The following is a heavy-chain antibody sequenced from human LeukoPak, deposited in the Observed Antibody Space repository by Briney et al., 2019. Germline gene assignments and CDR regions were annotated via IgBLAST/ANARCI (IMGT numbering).Heavy chain of an antibody. CDR1: GFTFSSYA. D-gene: IGHD6-19*01. CDR2: ISGSGGST. V-gene: IGHV3-23*01. CDR3: AKELSGWYPLGY. Sequence: AGGSLRLSCAASGFTFSSYAMSWVRQAPGKGLEWVSAISGSGGSTYSADSVKGRFTISRDNSKNTLYLQMNSLRAEDTAVYYWAKELSGWYPLGYWGQGTLVTVSS. J-gene: IGHJ4*02.